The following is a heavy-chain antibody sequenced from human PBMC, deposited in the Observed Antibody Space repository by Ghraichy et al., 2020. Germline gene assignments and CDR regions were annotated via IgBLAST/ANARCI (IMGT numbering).Heavy chain of an antibody. CDR3: ARVEIVVVVAALPDAFDI. CDR1: GGSISSGDYY. Sequence: SETLSLTCTVSGGSISSGDYYWSWIRQPPGKGLEWIGYIYYSGSTYYNPSLKSRVTISVDTSKNQFSLKLSSVTAADPAVYYCARVEIVVVVAALPDAFDIWGQGTMVTVSS. CDR2: IYYSGST. J-gene: IGHJ3*02. D-gene: IGHD2-15*01. V-gene: IGHV4-30-4*01.